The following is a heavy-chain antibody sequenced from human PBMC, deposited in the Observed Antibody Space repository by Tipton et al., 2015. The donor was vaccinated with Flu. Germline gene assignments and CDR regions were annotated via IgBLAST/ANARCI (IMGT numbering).Heavy chain of an antibody. J-gene: IGHJ3*01. Sequence: LRLSCDVHGGSVSDYNWAWIRQSPEKGLGWIGEIHPRGSTNYKSSLKSRVSMSVDTSKNQFSLKLSSVTAADTAVYYCARDLRGYRGYTGGDAFDVWGQGTMVTVSS. CDR2: IHPRGST. V-gene: IGHV4-34*01. CDR3: ARDLRGYRGYTGGDAFDV. D-gene: IGHD5-12*01. CDR1: GGSVSDYN.